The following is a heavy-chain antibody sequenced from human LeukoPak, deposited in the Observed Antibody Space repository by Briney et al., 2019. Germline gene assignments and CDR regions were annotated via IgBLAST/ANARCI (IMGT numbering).Heavy chain of an antibody. CDR3: ARGIQYYYHSGAYLDY. V-gene: IGHV1-2*02. D-gene: IGHD3-22*01. Sequence: ASVKVSCKASGYTFNGYYMHWVRQAPGQGLEWMGWINPNSGGTNYAQKFQGRATMTRDTSISTAYTELSRLRSDDTAMYYCARGIQYYYHSGAYLDYWGQGTLVTVSS. J-gene: IGHJ4*02. CDR1: GYTFNGYY. CDR2: INPNSGGT.